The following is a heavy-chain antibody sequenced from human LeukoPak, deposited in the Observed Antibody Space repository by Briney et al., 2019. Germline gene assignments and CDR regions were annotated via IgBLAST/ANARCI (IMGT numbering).Heavy chain of an antibody. V-gene: IGHV3-30-3*01. D-gene: IGHD6-13*01. J-gene: IGHJ4*02. CDR3: AKGLEAAAERFDY. CDR2: ISYDGSNK. CDR1: GFTFSSYA. Sequence: GGSLRLSCAASGFTFSSYAMHWVRQAPGKGLEWVAVISYDGSNKYYADSVKGRFTISRDNSKNTLYLQMNSLRAEDTAVYYCAKGLEAAAERFDYWGQGTLVTVSS.